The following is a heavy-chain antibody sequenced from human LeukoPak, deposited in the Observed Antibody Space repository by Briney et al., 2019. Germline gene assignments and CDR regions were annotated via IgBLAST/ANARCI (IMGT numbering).Heavy chain of an antibody. CDR3: ARDSSGRYYFDH. CDR2: IYYSGST. CDR1: GGSISSTSYY. Sequence: SETLSLTCTVSGGSISSTSYYWGWIRQPPGKGLEWIGSIYYSGSTYYNPSLKSRVTISVDTSKNQFSLNLRSVTAADTAVYYCARDSSGRYYFDHWGRGILVTVSS. D-gene: IGHD3-22*01. V-gene: IGHV4-39*07. J-gene: IGHJ4*02.